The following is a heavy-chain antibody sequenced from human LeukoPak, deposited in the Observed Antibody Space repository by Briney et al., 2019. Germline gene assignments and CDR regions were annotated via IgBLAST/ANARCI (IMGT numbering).Heavy chain of an antibody. CDR3: ARGPQWEPFDY. Sequence: GGSLRLSCAASGFTFSSYWMHWVRQAPGKGLVWVSRINSDGSSTNYADSVKDRFTISRDNAKNTLYLQMNSLRAEDTAVYYCARGPQWEPFDYWGQGTLVTVSS. CDR1: GFTFSSYW. V-gene: IGHV3-74*01. J-gene: IGHJ4*02. CDR2: INSDGSST. D-gene: IGHD1-26*01.